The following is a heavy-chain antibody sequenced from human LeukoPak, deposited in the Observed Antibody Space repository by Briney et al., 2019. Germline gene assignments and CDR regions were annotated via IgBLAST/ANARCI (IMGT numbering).Heavy chain of an antibody. Sequence: SETLSLTCTVSGGSISSHYWSWIRQPPGKGLEWIGYIYYSGSTNYNPSLKSRVTISLDTSKSQFSLRLSSMTAADTAVYYCAGLYYYDSSGYWFYYFDHWGQGTLVTVSS. CDR1: GGSISSHY. D-gene: IGHD3-22*01. CDR3: AGLYYYDSSGYWFYYFDH. V-gene: IGHV4-59*11. CDR2: IYYSGST. J-gene: IGHJ4*02.